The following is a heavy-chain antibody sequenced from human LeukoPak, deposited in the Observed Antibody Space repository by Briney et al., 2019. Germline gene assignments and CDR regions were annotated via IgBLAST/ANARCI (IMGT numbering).Heavy chain of an antibody. CDR2: IYYSGST. CDR3: ARDSPYYYGSGSATYYMDV. Sequence: PSETLSLTCTVSGGSISSYYRSWIRQPPGKGLERIGYIYYSGSTNYNPSLKSRVTISVDTSKNQFSLKLSSVTAADTAVYYCARDSPYYYGSGSATYYMDVWGKGTRSPSP. D-gene: IGHD3-10*01. J-gene: IGHJ6*03. V-gene: IGHV4-59*01. CDR1: GGSISSYY.